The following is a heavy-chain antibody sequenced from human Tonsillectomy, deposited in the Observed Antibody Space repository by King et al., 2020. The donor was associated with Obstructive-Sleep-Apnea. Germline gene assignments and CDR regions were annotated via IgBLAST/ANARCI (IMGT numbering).Heavy chain of an antibody. V-gene: IGHV3-23*04. Sequence: VQLVESGGGLVQPGGSLRLSCAASGFTFSSYAMSWVRQAPGKGLEWVSAISGSGGSTYYADSVKGRFTISRDNSKNTLYLQMNSLRAEDTAVYYCAKDKRGYDYLTTYYYYGMDVWGQGTTVTVSS. CDR2: ISGSGGST. J-gene: IGHJ6*02. CDR3: AKDKRGYDYLTTYYYYGMDV. D-gene: IGHD5-12*01. CDR1: GFTFSSYA.